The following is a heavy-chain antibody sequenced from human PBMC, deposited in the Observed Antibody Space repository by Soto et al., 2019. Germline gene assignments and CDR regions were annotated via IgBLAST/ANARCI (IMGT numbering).Heavy chain of an antibody. D-gene: IGHD5-12*01. CDR3: VKSRGGNNFDFFD. J-gene: IGHJ4*02. V-gene: IGHV3-64D*06. CDR1: GFIVSSYA. CDR2: VRGNGDPP. Sequence: GGCLRHSCADSGFIVSSYAMHWDRQAPGKGLEYVSGVRGNGDPPFYADSVKGRFTISRDNSKNTLYLQMSSLSADDTAVYYCVKSRGGNNFDFFDWGQGALVTVSS.